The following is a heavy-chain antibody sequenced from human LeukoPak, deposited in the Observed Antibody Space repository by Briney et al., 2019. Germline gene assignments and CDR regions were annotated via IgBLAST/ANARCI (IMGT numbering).Heavy chain of an antibody. CDR1: GYSISSGYY. CDR2: IYHSGST. D-gene: IGHD5-18*01. Sequence: SETLSLTCTVSGYSISSGYYWGWIRQPPGKGLEWIGSIYHSGSTYYNPSLKSRVTISVDTSKNQFSLKLSSVTAADTAVYYCAREGSDTAMAMFDYWGQGTLVTVSS. V-gene: IGHV4-38-2*02. J-gene: IGHJ4*02. CDR3: AREGSDTAMAMFDY.